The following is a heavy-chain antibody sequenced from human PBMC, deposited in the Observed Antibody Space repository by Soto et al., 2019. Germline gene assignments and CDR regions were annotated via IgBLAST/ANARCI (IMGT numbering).Heavy chain of an antibody. D-gene: IGHD3-9*01. CDR1: GGSFSGYY. CDR2: INHSGST. V-gene: IGHV4-34*01. CDR3: ARRLSLRYFDWTYYYYGMDV. J-gene: IGHJ6*02. Sequence: SETLSLTCAVYGGSFSGYYWSWIRQPPGKGLEWIGEINHSGSTNYNPSLKSRVTISVDTSKNQFSLKLSSVTAADTAVYYCARRLSLRYFDWTYYYYGMDVWGQGTTVTVSS.